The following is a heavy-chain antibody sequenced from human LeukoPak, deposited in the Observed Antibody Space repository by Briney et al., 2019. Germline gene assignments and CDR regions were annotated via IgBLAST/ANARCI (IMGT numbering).Heavy chain of an antibody. J-gene: IGHJ5*02. CDR2: IIPIFGTA. CDR1: GGTSSSYA. Sequence: ASVKVSCKASGGTSSSYAISWVRQAPGQGPEWMGRIIPIFGTANYAQKFQGRVTITTDESTSTAYMELSSLRSEDTAVYYCARQSFSSTRRNNWFDPWGQGTLVTVSS. D-gene: IGHD2-2*01. CDR3: ARQSFSSTRRNNWFDP. V-gene: IGHV1-69*05.